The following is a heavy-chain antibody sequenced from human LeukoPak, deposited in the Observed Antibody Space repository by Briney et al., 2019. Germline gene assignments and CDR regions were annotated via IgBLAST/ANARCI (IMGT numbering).Heavy chain of an antibody. CDR3: ARLTEGGYNFHY. D-gene: IGHD5-12*01. V-gene: IGHV4-34*11. J-gene: IGHJ4*02. CDR2: IYYSGSG. Sequence: SETLSLTCAVYGGSFSGYYWSWIRQPPGKGLEWIGYIYYSGSGNYNPSLKSRVTISVDTSKNQFSLKLNSVTAADTAVYYCARLTEGGYNFHYWGQGILVTVSA. CDR1: GGSFSGYY.